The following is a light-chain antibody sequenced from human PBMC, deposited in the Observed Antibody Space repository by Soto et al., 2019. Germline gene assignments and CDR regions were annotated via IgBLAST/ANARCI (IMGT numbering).Light chain of an antibody. Sequence: DIVMTQSPDSLAVSLGERATINCKSSQSVFSSSNTKNCLAWYQQKPGQPPKLLFYWASTRKSGVPDRFSVSESGTDFTLTTSSLQADDVAVYYCQQYYSSPLTFGQGTKLEIK. CDR3: QQYYSSPLT. J-gene: IGKJ2*01. CDR1: QSVFSSSNTKNC. CDR2: WAS. V-gene: IGKV4-1*01.